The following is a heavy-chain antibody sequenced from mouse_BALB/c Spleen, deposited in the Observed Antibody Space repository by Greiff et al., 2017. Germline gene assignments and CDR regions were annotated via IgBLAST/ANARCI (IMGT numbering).Heavy chain of an antibody. D-gene: IGHD2-1*01. CDR2: IDPANGNT. J-gene: IGHJ2*01. CDR1: GFNIKDTY. CDR3: ARTVYYGNYENYFDY. V-gene: IGHV14-3*02. Sequence: EVQLQQSGAELVKPGASVKLSCTASGFNIKDTYMHWVKQRPEQGLEWIGRIDPANGNTKYDPKFQGKATITADTSSNTAYLQLSSLTSEDTAVYYCARTVYYGNYENYFDYWGQGTTLTVSS.